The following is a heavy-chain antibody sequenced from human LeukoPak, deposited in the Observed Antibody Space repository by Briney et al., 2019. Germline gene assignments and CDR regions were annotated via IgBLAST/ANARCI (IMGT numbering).Heavy chain of an antibody. CDR3: TSTHGWAAGAFDI. Sequence: GGSLRLSCTASGFTFGDYAMSWFRQAPGKGLEWVGFIRSKAYGGTTEYAASVKGRFTISRDDSKSIAYLQMNSLKTEDTAVYYCTSTHGWAAGAFDIWGQGTMVTVSS. J-gene: IGHJ3*02. D-gene: IGHD6-13*01. CDR2: IRSKAYGGTT. CDR1: GFTFGDYA. V-gene: IGHV3-49*03.